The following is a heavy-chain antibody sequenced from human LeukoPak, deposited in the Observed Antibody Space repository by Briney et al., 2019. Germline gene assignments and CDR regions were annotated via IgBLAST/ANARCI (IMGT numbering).Heavy chain of an antibody. CDR3: ARAPRITMARGVIYWFDP. CDR1: GYTFTSYD. CDR2: MNPNSGNT. V-gene: IGHV1-8*03. J-gene: IGHJ5*02. D-gene: IGHD3-10*01. Sequence: GASVKVSCKASGYTFTSYDINWVRQATGQGLEWMGWMNPNSGNTGYAQKFQGRVTITRNTSISTAYMELSSLRSEDTAVYYCARAPRITMARGVIYWFDPWGQGTLVTVSS.